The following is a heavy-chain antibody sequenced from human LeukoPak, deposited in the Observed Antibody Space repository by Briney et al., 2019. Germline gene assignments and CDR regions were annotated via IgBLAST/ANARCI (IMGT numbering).Heavy chain of an antibody. D-gene: IGHD2-15*01. V-gene: IGHV4-59*01. J-gene: IGHJ4*02. CDR3: ARDVPTLYYFDY. CDR2: IYYSGST. CDR1: GGSISSYY. Sequence: SETLSLTCTVSGGSISSYYWSWIRQPPGKGLEWIGYIYYSGSTNYNPSLKSRVTISVDTSKNQFSLKLSSVTAADTAVYYCARDVPTLYYFDYWGQGTLVTVSS.